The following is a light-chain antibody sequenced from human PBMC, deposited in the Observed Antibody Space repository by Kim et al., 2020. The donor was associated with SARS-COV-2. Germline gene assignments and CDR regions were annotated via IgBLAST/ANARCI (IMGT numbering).Light chain of an antibody. CDR1: QSIGNY. V-gene: IGKV1-39*01. Sequence: SSVGDRVTITCRASQSIGNYLNWYQQKPREAPKLLIYAASSLQSGVPSRFRGKGSGTEFTLTISSLQPEDFATYYCQQSYSTPLTFGGGTKVDIK. CDR2: AAS. J-gene: IGKJ4*01. CDR3: QQSYSTPLT.